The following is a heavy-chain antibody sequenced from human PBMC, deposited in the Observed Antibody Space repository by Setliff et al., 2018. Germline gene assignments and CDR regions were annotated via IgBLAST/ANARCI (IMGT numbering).Heavy chain of an antibody. CDR1: RFTFSNYA. V-gene: IGHV3-23*01. Sequence: GGSLRLSCAASRFTFSNYAMSWVRQAPGKGLEWVSAISASGRTTYSADSVKGRFTISRDNSKNTLYLQMNSLRPDDTAVYYCAKDIYGSGSYAVGGYFDYWGQGTQVTVSS. D-gene: IGHD3-10*01. CDR2: ISASGRTT. J-gene: IGHJ4*02. CDR3: AKDIYGSGSYAVGGYFDY.